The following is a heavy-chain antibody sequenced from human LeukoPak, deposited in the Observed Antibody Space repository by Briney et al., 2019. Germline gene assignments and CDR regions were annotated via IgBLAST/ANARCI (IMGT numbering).Heavy chain of an antibody. CDR1: GFTFDDYA. Sequence: AGGSLRLSCAASGFTFDDYAMHWVRQAPGKGLEWVSGISWNSGSIGYADSVKGRFTISRDNAKNSLYLQMNSLRAEDTALYYCAKGLDYYDSSGYDYRGQGTLVTVSS. CDR2: ISWNSGSI. J-gene: IGHJ4*02. V-gene: IGHV3-9*01. D-gene: IGHD3-22*01. CDR3: AKGLDYYDSSGYDY.